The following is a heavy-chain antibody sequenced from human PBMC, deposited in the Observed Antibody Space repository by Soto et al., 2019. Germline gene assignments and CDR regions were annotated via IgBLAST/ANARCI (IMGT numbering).Heavy chain of an antibody. Sequence: QLQLQESGPGLVKPSETLSLTCTVSGGSISSSSYYWGWIRQPPGKGLEWIGSIYYSGSTYYNPSLKSRVTISVDTSKNQFSLKLSSVTAADTAVYYCARIITMVRGVKYLDYWGQGTLVTVSS. J-gene: IGHJ4*02. D-gene: IGHD3-10*01. CDR1: GGSISSSSYY. V-gene: IGHV4-39*01. CDR3: ARIITMVRGVKYLDY. CDR2: IYYSGST.